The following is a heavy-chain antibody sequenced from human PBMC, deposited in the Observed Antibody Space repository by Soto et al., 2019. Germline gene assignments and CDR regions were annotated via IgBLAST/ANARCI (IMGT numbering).Heavy chain of an antibody. J-gene: IGHJ4*02. V-gene: IGHV3-30*03. CDR3: ASLVGYSSGWYDY. CDR2: ISYDGSNK. CDR1: GFTFSSYG. Sequence: GGSLRLSCAASGFTFSSYGMHWVRQAPGKGLEWVAVISYDGSNKYYADSVKGRFTISRDNSKNTLYLQMNSLRAEDTAVYYCASLVGYSSGWYDYWGQGTLVTVSS. D-gene: IGHD6-19*01.